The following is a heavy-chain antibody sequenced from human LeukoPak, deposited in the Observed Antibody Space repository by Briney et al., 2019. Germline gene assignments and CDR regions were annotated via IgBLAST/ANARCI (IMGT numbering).Heavy chain of an antibody. V-gene: IGHV3-30*04. J-gene: IGHJ4*02. Sequence: PGGSPRLSCAASGFTFSSYAMHWVRQAPGKGLEWVAVISYDGSNKYYADSVKGRFTISRDNSKNTLYLQMNSLRAEDTAVYYCARRYYYDSSDFDYWGQGTLVTVSS. CDR2: ISYDGSNK. D-gene: IGHD3-22*01. CDR1: GFTFSSYA. CDR3: ARRYYYDSSDFDY.